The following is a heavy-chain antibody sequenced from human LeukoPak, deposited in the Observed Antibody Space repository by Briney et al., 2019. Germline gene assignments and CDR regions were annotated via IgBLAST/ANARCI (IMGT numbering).Heavy chain of an antibody. D-gene: IGHD5-24*01. CDR2: ISYDGSNK. Sequence: PGGSLRLSCAASGFTFSSYTMHWVRQAPGKGLEWVAAISYDGSNKYYADSVKGRFTISRDNSKNTLYLQMNSLRAEDTAVYYCARDLMATVDIIYGMDVWGQGTTVTVSS. CDR1: GFTFSSYT. CDR3: ARDLMATVDIIYGMDV. V-gene: IGHV3-30*04. J-gene: IGHJ6*02.